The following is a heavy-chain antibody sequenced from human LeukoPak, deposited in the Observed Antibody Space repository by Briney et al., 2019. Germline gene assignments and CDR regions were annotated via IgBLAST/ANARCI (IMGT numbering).Heavy chain of an antibody. Sequence: PSETLSLTCAVYGGSFSGYYWSWIRQPPGKGLEWIGEINHSGSTNYNPSLKSRVTISVDTSKNQFSLKLSSVTAADTAVYYCARKKSLNYRSGYNWFDPWGQGTLVTVSS. CDR1: GGSFSGYY. V-gene: IGHV4-34*01. D-gene: IGHD1-7*01. J-gene: IGHJ5*02. CDR2: INHSGST. CDR3: ARKKSLNYRSGYNWFDP.